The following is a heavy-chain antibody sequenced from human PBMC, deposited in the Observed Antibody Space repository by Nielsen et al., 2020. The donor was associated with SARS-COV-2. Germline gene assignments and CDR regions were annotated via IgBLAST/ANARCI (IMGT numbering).Heavy chain of an antibody. J-gene: IGHJ4*02. D-gene: IGHD4/OR15-4a*01. CDR1: GYTFTSYY. V-gene: IGHV1-46*01. CDR2: INPSGGST. CDR3: ARDGARALDY. Sequence: ASVKVSCKASGYTFTSYYMHWVRQAPGQGLEWMGIINPSGGSTNYAQKFQGRVTMTRDTSTSTVYMELSSLRPEDTAVYYCARDGARALDYWGQGTLLIVSS.